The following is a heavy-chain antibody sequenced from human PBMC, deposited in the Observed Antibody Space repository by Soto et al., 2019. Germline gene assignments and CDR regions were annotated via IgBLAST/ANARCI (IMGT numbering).Heavy chain of an antibody. V-gene: IGHV3-23*01. CDR1: GFTFRSYA. D-gene: IGHD6-19*01. CDR2: ISETGGTT. J-gene: IGHJ4*02. CDR3: ARRSSGWYFDY. Sequence: GGSLRLSCAACGFTFRSYAMGWARQAPGKGLEWVSVISETGGTTYYADSVKGRFTISRDNSKNTLYLQMISLRAEDTAVYYCARRSSGWYFDYWRQGTLVTVSS.